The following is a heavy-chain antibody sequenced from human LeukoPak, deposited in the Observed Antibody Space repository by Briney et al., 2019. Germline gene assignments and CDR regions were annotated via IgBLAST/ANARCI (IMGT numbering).Heavy chain of an antibody. J-gene: IGHJ4*02. CDR3: AREVEYYGSGSYFGY. Sequence: ASVKVSCKASDYTFTSYGISWVRQAPGQGLEWMGWISAYNGNTNYAQKLQGRVTMTTDTSTSTAYMELRSLRSDDTAVYYCAREVEYYGSGSYFGYWGQGTLVTVSS. CDR1: DYTFTSYG. D-gene: IGHD3-10*01. CDR2: ISAYNGNT. V-gene: IGHV1-18*01.